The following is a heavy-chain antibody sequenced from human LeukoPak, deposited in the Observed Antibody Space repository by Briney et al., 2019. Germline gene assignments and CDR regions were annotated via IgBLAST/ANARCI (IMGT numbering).Heavy chain of an antibody. J-gene: IGHJ4*02. CDR3: ARDQYWNIRGVFDY. Sequence: GGSLRLSCAASGFTFSSYSMDWVRQAPGKGLEWVSSMSSSSSYIYYTDLVKGRFTISRDSAKNSLYLQMNSLRAEDTAVYYCARDQYWNIRGVFDYWGQGTLVTVSS. CDR2: MSSSSSYI. V-gene: IGHV3-21*01. D-gene: IGHD1/OR15-1a*01. CDR1: GFTFSSYS.